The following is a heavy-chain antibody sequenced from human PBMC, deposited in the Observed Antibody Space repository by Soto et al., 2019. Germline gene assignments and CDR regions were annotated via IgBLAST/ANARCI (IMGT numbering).Heavy chain of an antibody. Sequence: PGGSLRLSCAASGFTFSSYGMHWVRQAPGKGLEGVALIWYDGSTKNYADSVKGRFTISRDNSKSTLYLQMSSLRVEDTAVYYCAREGGVYSPGYYYGMDVWGQGTTVTVS. D-gene: IGHD4-4*01. V-gene: IGHV3-33*01. CDR2: IWYDGSTK. CDR1: GFTFSSYG. CDR3: AREGGVYSPGYYYGMDV. J-gene: IGHJ6*02.